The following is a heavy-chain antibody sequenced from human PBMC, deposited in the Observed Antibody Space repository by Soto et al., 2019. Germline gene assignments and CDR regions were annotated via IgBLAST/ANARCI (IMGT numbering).Heavy chain of an antibody. CDR1: GYTCTGYY. Sequence: ASVKVSCPASGYTCTGYYMHWVRHAPGQGLELMGWINPNSGGTSSAQKFQGRVTMTRDTSISTSYRELSSLRSDDTAVYYCARDARKIVAAFGPTTDWGDPWVLGSLVT. D-gene: IGHD6-13*01. CDR2: INPNSGGT. V-gene: IGHV1-2*02. J-gene: IGHJ5*02. CDR3: ARDARKIVAAFGPTTDWGDP.